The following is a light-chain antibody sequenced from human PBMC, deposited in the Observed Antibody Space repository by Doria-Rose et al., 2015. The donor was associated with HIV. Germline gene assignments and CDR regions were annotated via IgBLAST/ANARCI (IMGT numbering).Light chain of an antibody. J-gene: IGKJ2*01. Sequence: LTQPPATLSVSPGERATLSCRASQGIGSDLAWYQQKPGQAPRLLIYRASIRATGSPPRFTGGGSGTEFTLTISSLQSEDFAVYFCQQYSQWPPYTFGQGTKLEVK. CDR1: QGIGSD. CDR2: RAS. CDR3: QQYSQWPPYT. V-gene: IGKV3-15*01.